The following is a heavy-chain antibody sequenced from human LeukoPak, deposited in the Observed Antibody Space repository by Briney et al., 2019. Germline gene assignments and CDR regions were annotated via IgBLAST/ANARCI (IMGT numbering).Heavy chain of an antibody. CDR1: GGSFSGYY. CDR3: ARGCVLRFLEGLLDY. J-gene: IGHJ4*02. Sequence: PSETLSLTCAVYGGSFSGYYWSWIRQPPGKGLEWIGEINHSGSTNYNPSLKGRVTISVDTSKNQFSLQLSSVTAADTAVYYCARGCVLRFLEGLLDYWGQGTLVTVSS. CDR2: INHSGST. D-gene: IGHD3-3*01. V-gene: IGHV4-34*01.